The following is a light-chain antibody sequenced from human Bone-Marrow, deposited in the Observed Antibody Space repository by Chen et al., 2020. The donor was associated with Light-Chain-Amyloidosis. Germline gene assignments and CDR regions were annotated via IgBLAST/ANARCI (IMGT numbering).Light chain of an antibody. Sequence: DIQMTQSPSSLSASVGDRVTITCRASQSINNFLNWYQQKPGKAPNLLIYYVSTLQSGVPSRFSGRGSGTDFTLPISSLEPEDFATYYCQQSYSTPWTFGLGTKVEIK. J-gene: IGKJ1*01. CDR2: YVS. V-gene: IGKV1-39*01. CDR1: QSINNF. CDR3: QQSYSTPWT.